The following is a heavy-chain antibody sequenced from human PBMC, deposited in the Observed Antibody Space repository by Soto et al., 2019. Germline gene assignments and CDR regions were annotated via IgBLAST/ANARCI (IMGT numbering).Heavy chain of an antibody. CDR3: ARGRYYYDSSGYYYYYYGMDV. CDR1: GGTFSSYA. J-gene: IGHJ6*02. Sequence: SVKVSCKASGGTFSSYAISWVRQAPGQGLEWMGGIIPIFGTANYAQKFQGRVTITADESTSTAYMELSSLRSEDTAVYYCARGRYYYDSSGYYYYYYGMDVWGQGTTVTVSS. V-gene: IGHV1-69*13. CDR2: IIPIFGTA. D-gene: IGHD3-22*01.